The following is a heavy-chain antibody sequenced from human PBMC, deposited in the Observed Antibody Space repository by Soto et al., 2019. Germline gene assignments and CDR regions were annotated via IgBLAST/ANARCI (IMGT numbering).Heavy chain of an antibody. V-gene: IGHV3-23*01. J-gene: IGHJ4*02. Sequence: GSLRLSCAASGFTFSSYAMNWVRQAPGKGLEWVSAISGMGASTYYADSVQGRFTISRDNSKNTLYLQMNSLRAEDTAVYYCAKAPSTLSSSWYYFDYWGQGTLVTVSS. CDR1: GFTFSSYA. D-gene: IGHD6-13*01. CDR3: AKAPSTLSSSWYYFDY. CDR2: ISGMGAST.